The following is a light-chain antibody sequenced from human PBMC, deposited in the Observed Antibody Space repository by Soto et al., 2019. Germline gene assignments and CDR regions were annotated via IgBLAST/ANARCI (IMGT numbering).Light chain of an antibody. Sequence: DIVLTQSPDSLAVSLGERATINCKSSQSVLYSSNNKNYLVWYQQKPGQPPKLLIYWASTRESGVPDRFSGSGSGTDFTLPISSLQAEDVAVYYCQQYYSSPRTFGQGTKVEIK. CDR1: QSVLYSSNNKNY. J-gene: IGKJ1*01. CDR3: QQYYSSPRT. V-gene: IGKV4-1*01. CDR2: WAS.